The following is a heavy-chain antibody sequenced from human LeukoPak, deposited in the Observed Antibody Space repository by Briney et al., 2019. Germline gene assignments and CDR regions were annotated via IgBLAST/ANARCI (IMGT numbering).Heavy chain of an antibody. V-gene: IGHV4-61*02. CDR1: GASMISARAY. Sequence: SQSLSLTWTVSGASMISARAYSSWIRRPAWKGLEWIGRIHTIGSTNYNPSLKSRVTISVDTSKNQFSLKLSSVPAADTAVYCCAGYDFGSVLDYGGQGTLVTVSS. CDR2: IHTIGST. D-gene: IGHD3-3*01. CDR3: AGYDFGSVLDY. J-gene: IGHJ4*02.